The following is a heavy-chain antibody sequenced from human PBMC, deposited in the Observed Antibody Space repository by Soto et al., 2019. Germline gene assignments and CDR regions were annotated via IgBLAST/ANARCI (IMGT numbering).Heavy chain of an antibody. CDR1: GGTFTGHA. J-gene: IGHJ4*02. CDR2: LIPLFGTS. V-gene: IGHV1-69*06. D-gene: IGHD3-16*01. Sequence: QVQLVQSGAEVKKPGSSVKVSCEASGGTFTGHAISWVRQAPGQGPEWMGGLIPLFGTSQHAQNFQGRLTITADKSTSTAYMELSSLRVEDTAMYYCARGPHWGSRFDSWGQGTLVTVSS. CDR3: ARGPHWGSRFDS.